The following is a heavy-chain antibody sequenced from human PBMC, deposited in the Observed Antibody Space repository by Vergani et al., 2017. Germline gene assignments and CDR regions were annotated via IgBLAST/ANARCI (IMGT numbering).Heavy chain of an antibody. D-gene: IGHD2-21*02. Sequence: QLQLQESGPGLVKPSETLSLTCTVSGGSISSSSYYWGWIRQPPGKGLEWIGSIYYSGSTYYNPSLKSRVTIFVDTSKNQFSLKLSSVTAADTAVYYCARYLAYCGGDCYPYYFGMDVWGQGTTVTVSS. CDR3: ARYLAYCGGDCYPYYFGMDV. CDR2: IYYSGST. CDR1: GGSISSSSYY. V-gene: IGHV4-39*01. J-gene: IGHJ6*02.